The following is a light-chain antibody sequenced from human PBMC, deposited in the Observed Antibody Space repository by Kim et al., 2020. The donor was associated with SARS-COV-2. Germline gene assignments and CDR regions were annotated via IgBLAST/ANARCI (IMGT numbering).Light chain of an antibody. CDR1: KLGDKY. V-gene: IGLV3-1*01. CDR3: PAWDSSTEV. CDR2: QDS. J-gene: IGLJ1*01. Sequence: SYELTQPPSVSVSPGQTASITCSGDKLGDKYACWYQQKPGQSPVLVIYQDSKRPSGIPERFSGSNSGNTATLTISGTQAMDEADYYCPAWDSSTEVFGTG.